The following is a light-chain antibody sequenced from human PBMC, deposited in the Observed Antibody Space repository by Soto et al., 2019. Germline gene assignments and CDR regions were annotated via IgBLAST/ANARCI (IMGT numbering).Light chain of an antibody. Sequence: QSALTQPASVSGSPGQSITISCTGTSSDVGGYNYVSWYQQHPGKAPKLMIYEVSNRPSGVSNRFSGSKPANTASLTISGLQAEDEADYYGSSYTRSSTNVSGTGTKLTVL. CDR2: EVS. CDR1: SSDVGGYNY. V-gene: IGLV2-14*01. CDR3: SSYTRSSTNV. J-gene: IGLJ1*01.